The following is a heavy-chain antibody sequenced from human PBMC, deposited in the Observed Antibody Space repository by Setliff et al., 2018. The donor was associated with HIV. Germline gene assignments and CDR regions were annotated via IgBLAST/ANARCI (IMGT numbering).Heavy chain of an antibody. CDR3: ATYYYYSSGYQVDAFDI. V-gene: IGHV4-61*02. Sequence: SETLSLTCTVSGGSISSGFYYWSWIRQPAGKGLEWIGRIYTTGSTNYNPSLKSRVTISVDTSKNQFSLKLSYVTAADTAVYYFATYYYYSSGYQVDAFDIWGQGTMVTVSS. CDR1: GGSISSGFYY. CDR2: IYTTGST. D-gene: IGHD3-22*01. J-gene: IGHJ3*02.